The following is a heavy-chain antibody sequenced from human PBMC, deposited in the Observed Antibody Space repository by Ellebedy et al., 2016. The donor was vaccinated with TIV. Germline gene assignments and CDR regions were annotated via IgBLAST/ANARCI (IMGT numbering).Heavy chain of an antibody. V-gene: IGHV3-9*01. D-gene: IGHD4-17*01. CDR1: GFTFDDYA. CDR2: ISWNSGSI. Sequence: SLKISCAASGFTFDDYAMHWVRQAPGKGLEWVSGISWNSGSIGYADSVKGRFTISRDNAKNSLYLQMNSLRAEDTAVYYCARDHYDYGVDYWGQGTLVTVSS. CDR3: ARDHYDYGVDY. J-gene: IGHJ4*02.